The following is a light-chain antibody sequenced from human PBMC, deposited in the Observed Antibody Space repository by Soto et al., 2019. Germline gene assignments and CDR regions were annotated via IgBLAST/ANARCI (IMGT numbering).Light chain of an antibody. CDR2: EVS. CDR3: SSYTSSSTRV. CDR1: SSDVGGYNY. J-gene: IGLJ1*01. Sequence: QSALTQPASVSGSPGKSITISCTGTSSDVGGYNYVSWYQQHPGKAPKLMIYEVSNRPSGVSNRFSGSKSGNTASLTISGLQAEDDADYYCSSYTSSSTRVFGTGTKVTVL. V-gene: IGLV2-14*01.